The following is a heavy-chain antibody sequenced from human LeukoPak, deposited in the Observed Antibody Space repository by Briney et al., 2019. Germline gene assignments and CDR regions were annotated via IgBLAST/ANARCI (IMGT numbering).Heavy chain of an antibody. CDR1: GFTFSSYW. CDR2: INHNGNVN. Sequence: GGSLRLSCAASGFTFSSYWMNWARQAPGKGLEWVASINHNGNVNYYVDSVKGRFTISRDNAKNSLFLQMNSLRAEDTAMYYCARAILPDPKYYGMDVWGQGTTVTVSS. D-gene: IGHD3-9*01. CDR3: ARAILPDPKYYGMDV. J-gene: IGHJ6*02. V-gene: IGHV3-7*03.